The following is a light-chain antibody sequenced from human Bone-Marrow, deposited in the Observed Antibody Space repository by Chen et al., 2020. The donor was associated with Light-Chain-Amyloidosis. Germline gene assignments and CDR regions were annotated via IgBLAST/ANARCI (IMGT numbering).Light chain of an antibody. CDR2: GSS. J-gene: IGKJ4*01. CDR3: QQYGTSPLT. Sequence: EIVLTQSPGTLSLSPGEGANLSCRASQTISSNYLTWYQQKFGQAPRLLIYGSSRRATGIPDRFTGSGSGTYFTLTINRLEPEDFAMYYCQQYGTSPLTFGGGTKVEIK. CDR1: QTISSNY. V-gene: IGKV3-20*01.